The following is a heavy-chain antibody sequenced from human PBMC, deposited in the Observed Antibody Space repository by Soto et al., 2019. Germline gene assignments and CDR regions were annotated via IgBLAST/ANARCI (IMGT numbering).Heavy chain of an antibody. D-gene: IGHD6-13*01. J-gene: IGHJ4*02. V-gene: IGHV4-34*01. CDR3: ARLYGSRGPFDY. CDR1: GGSFSGYY. CDR2: IKHRGST. Sequence: QVQLQQWGAGLLKPSETLSLTCAVYGGSFSGYYWSWIRQPPGKGLEWIGEIKHRGSTNYNPSLTSRVPISVDTSTNQFSLKLSSVTAADTAVYYCARLYGSRGPFDYWGQGTLVTVSS.